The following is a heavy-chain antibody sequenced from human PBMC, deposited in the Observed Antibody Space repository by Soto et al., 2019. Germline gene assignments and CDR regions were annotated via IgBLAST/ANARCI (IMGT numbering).Heavy chain of an antibody. V-gene: IGHV1-69*06. J-gene: IGHJ6*02. Sequence: GASVKVSCKASGGTFSSYAISWVRQAPGQGLEWMGGIIPIFGTANYAQKFQGRVTITADKSTSTAYMELSSLGSEDTAVYYCASAARSPGSVQMTTVTIMDPPGWYYGMDVWGQGTTVTVSS. CDR2: IIPIFGTA. CDR3: ASAARSPGSVQMTTVTIMDPPGWYYGMDV. D-gene: IGHD4-4*01. CDR1: GGTFSSYA.